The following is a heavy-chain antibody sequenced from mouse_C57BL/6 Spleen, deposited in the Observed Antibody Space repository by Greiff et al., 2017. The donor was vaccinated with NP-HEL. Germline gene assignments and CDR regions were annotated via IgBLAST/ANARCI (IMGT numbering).Heavy chain of an antibody. CDR1: GFTFSSYA. V-gene: IGHV5-4*01. CDR2: ISDGGSYT. Sequence: EVQLVESGGGLVKPGGSLKLSCAASGFTFSSYAMSWVRQTPEKRLEWVATISDGGSYTYYPDNVKGRFTISRDNAKNNLYLQMSHLKSEDTAMYYCARDLITTVVNAMDYWGQGTSVTVSA. J-gene: IGHJ4*01. D-gene: IGHD1-1*01. CDR3: ARDLITTVVNAMDY.